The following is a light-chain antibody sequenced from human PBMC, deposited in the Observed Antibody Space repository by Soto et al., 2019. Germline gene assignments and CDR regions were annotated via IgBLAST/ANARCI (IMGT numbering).Light chain of an antibody. CDR3: QHYVERSPIT. CDR1: QTVSSNY. Sequence: EVVMTQSPATLSVSPGERATLSCRASQTVSSNYLAWCQQRPGQAPRLLISGASSRATGIPDRFSGSGSGTDFTLTISRLEPEDFALYYCQHYVERSPITFGQGTRLEIK. J-gene: IGKJ5*01. V-gene: IGKV3-20*01. CDR2: GAS.